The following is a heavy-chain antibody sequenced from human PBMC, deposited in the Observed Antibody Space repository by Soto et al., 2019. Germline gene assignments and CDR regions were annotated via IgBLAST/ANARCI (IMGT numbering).Heavy chain of an antibody. CDR2: ISAYNGNT. CDR3: ARDLPPTAACYYYYDMGV. J-gene: IGHJ6*02. V-gene: IGHV1-18*04. Sequence: GASVKVSCKASGYTFTSYGISWVRQAPGQGLEWMGWISAYNGNTNYAQKLQGRVTMTTDTSTSTAYMELRSLRSDDTAVYYCARDLPPTAACYYYYDMGVRGRGTTVAVSS. CDR1: GYTFTSYG. D-gene: IGHD6-13*01.